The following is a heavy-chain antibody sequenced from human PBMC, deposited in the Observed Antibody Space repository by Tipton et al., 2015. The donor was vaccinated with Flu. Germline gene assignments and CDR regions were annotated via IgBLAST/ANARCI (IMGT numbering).Heavy chain of an antibody. CDR1: EFSFTSYA. D-gene: IGHD4-11*01. CDR2: IHHSGTT. V-gene: IGHV4-38-2*01. CDR3: ARRDYSNYVSVPKNWFDS. Sequence: LRLSCAASEFSFTSYATHWVRQPPGKGLEWIANIHHSGTTYFNPSLRSRVSIIRDKSKNQFSLKLSFVAAADTAVYYCARRDYSNYVSVPKNWFDSWGQGILVTVSS. J-gene: IGHJ5*01.